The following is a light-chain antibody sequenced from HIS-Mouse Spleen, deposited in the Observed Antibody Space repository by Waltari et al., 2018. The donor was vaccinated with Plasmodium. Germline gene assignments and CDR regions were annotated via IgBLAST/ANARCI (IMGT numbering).Light chain of an antibody. V-gene: IGLV2-11*01. CDR2: AVS. Sequence: QSALTQPRSVSGSPGQSVTISCTGTSSDVGGYNYVSWYHQHPGKDPKLMIYAVSKRPSGVPDRFSGSKSGNTASLTISGLQAEDEADYYCCSYAGSYTYVFGTGTKVTVL. CDR1: SSDVGGYNY. CDR3: CSYAGSYTYV. J-gene: IGLJ1*01.